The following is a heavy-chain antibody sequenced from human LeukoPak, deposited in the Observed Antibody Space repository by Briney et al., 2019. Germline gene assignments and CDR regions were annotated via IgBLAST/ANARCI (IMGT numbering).Heavy chain of an antibody. CDR3: ARAGGCSGYGSFDY. CDR2: FFQSGSA. CDR1: GGSISNYF. V-gene: IGHV4-59*08. Sequence: SETLSLTCTVSGGSISNYFWNWIRQPPGKGLEWIGYFFQSGSAKYNPSLKGRVTLSADTSKNQVSLKLNSVTAADTAVYFCARAGGCSGYGSFDYWGQGILVPVSS. J-gene: IGHJ4*02. D-gene: IGHD5-12*01.